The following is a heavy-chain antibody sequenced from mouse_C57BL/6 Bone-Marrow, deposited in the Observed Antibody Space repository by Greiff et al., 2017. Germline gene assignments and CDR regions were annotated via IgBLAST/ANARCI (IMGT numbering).Heavy chain of an antibody. D-gene: IGHD3-2*02. V-gene: IGHV5-4*01. CDR2: ISDGGSYT. Sequence: DVMLVESGGGLVKPGGSLKLSCAASGFTFSSYAMSWVRQTPEKRLEWVATISDGGSYTYYPDNVKGRFTISSDNAKNNLYLQMSHLKSEDTAMYYCARDEGRQLRLAWFAYWGQGTLVTVSA. CDR3: ARDEGRQLRLAWFAY. J-gene: IGHJ3*01. CDR1: GFTFSSYA.